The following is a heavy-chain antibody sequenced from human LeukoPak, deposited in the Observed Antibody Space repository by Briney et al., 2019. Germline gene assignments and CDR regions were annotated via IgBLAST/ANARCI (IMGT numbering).Heavy chain of an antibody. V-gene: IGHV3-48*03. Sequence: PGGSLRLSCAASGLTFTSFELNWIRQAPGKGLEWVSYISPSGSAEHSDSVKGRFTISRDNGKNSLYLQLNSLRAEDTAIYYCATKVPGDSHFSSWGQGTLVTVSS. CDR1: GLTFTSFE. J-gene: IGHJ5*02. CDR2: ISPSGSAE. D-gene: IGHD2-21*01. CDR3: ATKVPGDSHFSS.